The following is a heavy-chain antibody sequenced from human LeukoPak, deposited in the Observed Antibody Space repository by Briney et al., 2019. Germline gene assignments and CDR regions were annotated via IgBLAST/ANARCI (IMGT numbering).Heavy chain of an antibody. CDR1: TFTFSNAW. D-gene: IGHD2/OR15-2a*01. CDR3: TTGATRLLLEY. J-gene: IGHJ4*02. V-gene: IGHV3-15*01. CDR2: IKSKSDGRTT. Sequence: PGGSLRLSCAASTFTFSNAWMSWVRQAPGKGLEWVGRIKSKSDGRTTDYAAPVKGRFTISRDDSKNTLYLQMNSLKTEDTAVYYCTTGATRLLLEYWGQGTLVTVSS.